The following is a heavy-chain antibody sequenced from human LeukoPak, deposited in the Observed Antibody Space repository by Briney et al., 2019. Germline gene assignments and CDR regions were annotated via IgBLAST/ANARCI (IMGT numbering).Heavy chain of an antibody. CDR1: GFTFSSYW. D-gene: IGHD3-3*01. J-gene: IGHJ4*02. V-gene: IGHV3-7*01. CDR2: IKQDGSEK. Sequence: GGSLRLSCAASGFTFSSYWMSWVRQAPGKGLEWVANIKQDGSEKYYVDSVKGRFTISRDNAKNSLYLQMNSLRAEDTAVYYCARDLSLFLESRTSYYWGQGTLVTVSS. CDR3: ARDLSLFLESRTSYY.